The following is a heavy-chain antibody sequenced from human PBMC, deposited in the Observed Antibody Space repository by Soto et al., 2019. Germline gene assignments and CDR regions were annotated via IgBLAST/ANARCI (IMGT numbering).Heavy chain of an antibody. CDR2: IDPSDSYT. Sequence: GESLKISCKGSGYSFTSYWISWVRQMPGKGLEWMGRIDPSDSYTNYSPSFQGHVTISADKSISTAYLQWSSLKASDTAMYYCARYEFEYSSSSYHYYLMDVWGQGTTVIVSS. V-gene: IGHV5-10-1*01. CDR1: GYSFTSYW. D-gene: IGHD6-6*01. J-gene: IGHJ6*02. CDR3: ARYEFEYSSSSYHYYLMDV.